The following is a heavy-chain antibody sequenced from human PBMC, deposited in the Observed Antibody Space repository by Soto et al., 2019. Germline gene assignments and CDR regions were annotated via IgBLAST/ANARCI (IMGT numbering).Heavy chain of an antibody. D-gene: IGHD3-10*01. CDR3: ARVDTYYYGSGSYYIGWFDP. CDR1: GGSVSSGSYY. J-gene: IGHJ5*02. CDR2: IYDSGST. V-gene: IGHV4-61*01. Sequence: KTSETLSLTCTVSGGSVSSGSYYWSWIRQPPGKGLEWIGYIYDSGSTNYNPSLKSRVTISVDTSKNQFSLKLSSVTAADTAVYYCARVDTYYYGSGSYYIGWFDPWGQGTLVTVSS.